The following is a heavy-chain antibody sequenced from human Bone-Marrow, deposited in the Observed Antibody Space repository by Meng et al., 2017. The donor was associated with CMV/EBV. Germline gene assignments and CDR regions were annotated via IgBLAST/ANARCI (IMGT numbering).Heavy chain of an antibody. CDR3: ARNGQKTGTPWNY. D-gene: IGHD1-1*01. CDR2: IKQDGSEK. CDR1: GFTGGSNY. J-gene: IGHJ4*02. V-gene: IGHV3-7*01. Sequence: SCAASGFTGGSNYMRWVRQAPGKGLEWVANIKQDGSEKYYVDSVKGRFTISRDNAKNALYLHMTSLRAEDTAGYYCARNGQKTGTPWNYWGQGALVTVS.